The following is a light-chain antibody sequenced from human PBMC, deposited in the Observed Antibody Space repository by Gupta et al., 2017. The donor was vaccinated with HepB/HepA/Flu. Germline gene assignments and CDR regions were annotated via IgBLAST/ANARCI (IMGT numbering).Light chain of an antibody. Sequence: QSVLTQPPSVSAAPDPKVTISCSGSSSNIGNNYVSWYQQLPGTAPKLLIYENNKRPSGIPDRFSGSKSGTSATLGITGLQTGDEADYYCGTWDSSLSAGVFGGGTKLTVL. CDR3: GTWDSSLSAGV. CDR2: ENN. V-gene: IGLV1-51*02. CDR1: SSNIGNNY. J-gene: IGLJ3*02.